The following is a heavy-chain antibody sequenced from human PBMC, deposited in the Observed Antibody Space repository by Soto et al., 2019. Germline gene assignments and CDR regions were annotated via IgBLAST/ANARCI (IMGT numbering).Heavy chain of an antibody. CDR3: VKDHNSRLDSYNYALDV. CDR1: GFAFDNYA. D-gene: IGHD1-26*01. CDR2: ISGNSVNI. Sequence: EVKILESGGGLVQPGGSLRLSCVASGFAFDNYAMSWVRQAPGKGLEWVSYISGNSVNIYYAHSVKGRFTLYRDNSKNTVSLEMSFLRVDDSAVYYCVKDHNSRLDSYNYALDVWGLGTTVSVS. V-gene: IGHV3-23*01. J-gene: IGHJ6*02.